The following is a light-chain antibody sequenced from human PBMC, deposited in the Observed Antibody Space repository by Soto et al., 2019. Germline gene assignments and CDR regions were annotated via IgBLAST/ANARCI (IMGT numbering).Light chain of an antibody. CDR3: YSAADNNAGV. CDR1: ALAKKY. Sequence: SYELTQPSSVSVSPGQTATITCSGDALAKKYVRWFQQKPGQAPVLVIFEDSERPSGIPERFSGSSSGTTVTLTISGAQVEDEADYYCYSAADNNAGVFGGGTNVTVL. CDR2: EDS. J-gene: IGLJ2*01. V-gene: IGLV3-27*01.